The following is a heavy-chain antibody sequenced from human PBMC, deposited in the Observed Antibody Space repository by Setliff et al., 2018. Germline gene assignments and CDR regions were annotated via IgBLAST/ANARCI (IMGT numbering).Heavy chain of an antibody. CDR2: ISGYSGKT. CDR1: TYALTDSV. V-gene: IGHV1-18*01. CDR3: LRLVRYCTKIACQATSGDEV. D-gene: IGHD2-8*01. Sequence: ASVKVSCKTSTYALTDSVVSWVRQAPGHGLEWVGWISGYSGKTYYEQRLQDRVTLTTDTSTNTGYLELRGLRSDDTAVYYCLRLVRYCTKIACQATSGDEVWGLGTLVTVSS. J-gene: IGHJ4*02.